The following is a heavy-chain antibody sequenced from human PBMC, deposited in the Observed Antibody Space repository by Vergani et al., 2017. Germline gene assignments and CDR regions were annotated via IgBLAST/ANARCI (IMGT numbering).Heavy chain of an antibody. J-gene: IGHJ4*02. Sequence: QLHLQESGPGLVKPSETLSLTCTVSGGSISSYYWSWIRQPPGKGLEWIGYIYYSGSTNYNPSLKSRVTISVDTSKNQFSLKLSSVTAADTAVYYCARHVVPAALSEIDYWGQGTLVTVSS. D-gene: IGHD2-2*01. CDR2: IYYSGST. CDR1: GGSISSYY. V-gene: IGHV4-59*01. CDR3: ARHVVPAALSEIDY.